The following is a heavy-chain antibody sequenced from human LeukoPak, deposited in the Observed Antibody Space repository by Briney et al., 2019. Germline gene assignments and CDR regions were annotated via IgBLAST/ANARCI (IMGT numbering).Heavy chain of an antibody. CDR2: ISYDGSSQ. CDR1: GLTFSSYG. V-gene: IGHV3-30*18. CDR3: AKPRSIFWGPDAGFGI. D-gene: IGHD3-3*01. J-gene: IGHJ3*02. Sequence: GGSLRLSCAASGLTFSSYGLHWVRQAPGKGLEWVTVISYDGSSQYYADSVRGRFTTSRDNSKYTVYLQMNSLRVEDTAVYYCAKPRSIFWGPDAGFGIWGQGTMVSVSS.